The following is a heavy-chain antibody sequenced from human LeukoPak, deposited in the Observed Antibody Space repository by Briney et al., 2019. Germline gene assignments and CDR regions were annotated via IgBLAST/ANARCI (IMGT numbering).Heavy chain of an antibody. Sequence: GGSLRLSCAASGFTFSSYWMSWVRQAPGKGLEWVANIKQDGSEKYYVDSVKGRFTISRDNAKNSLYLQMNSLRAEDTAVYYCATSTTAAALDIWGQGTMVTVSS. CDR2: IKQDGSEK. V-gene: IGHV3-7*01. CDR3: ATSTTAAALDI. D-gene: IGHD4-11*01. J-gene: IGHJ3*02. CDR1: GFTFSSYW.